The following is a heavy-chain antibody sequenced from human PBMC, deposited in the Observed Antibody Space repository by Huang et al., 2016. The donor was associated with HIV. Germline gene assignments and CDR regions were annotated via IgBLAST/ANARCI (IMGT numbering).Heavy chain of an antibody. V-gene: IGHV4-59*11. CDR1: GGSISTHY. CDR3: ARDHHDFWRGYRRMYFFDH. CDR2: IDYSGST. Sequence: QVQLQESGPGLVKPSEPLSLTCTVSGGSISTHYWSWIRQPPGKGLEWIGSIDYSGSTNYSPSLKRRVTILLDTSKNQFSLRVNSVTAADTAMYYCARDHHDFWRGYRRMYFFDHWGQGTLVTVSS. D-gene: IGHD3-3*01. J-gene: IGHJ4*02.